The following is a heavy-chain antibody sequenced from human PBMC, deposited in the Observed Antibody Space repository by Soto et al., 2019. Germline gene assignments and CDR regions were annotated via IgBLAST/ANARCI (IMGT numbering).Heavy chain of an antibody. D-gene: IGHD2-21*02. CDR1: GFTFSSYA. CDR2: ISGSGGST. V-gene: IGHV3-23*01. J-gene: IGHJ4*02. Sequence: TGGSLRLSCAASGFTFSSYAMSWVRQAPGKGLEWVSAISGSGGSTYYADSVKGRFTISRDNSKNTLYLQMNSLRAEDTAVYYCAKGLRDCGGDCYSSSDYWGQGALVTVSS. CDR3: AKGLRDCGGDCYSSSDY.